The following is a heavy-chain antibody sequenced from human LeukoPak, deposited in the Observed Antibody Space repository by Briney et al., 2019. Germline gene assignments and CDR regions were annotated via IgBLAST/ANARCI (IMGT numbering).Heavy chain of an antibody. CDR1: GFTFSSYS. CDR3: ARDYSSSWYMDY. V-gene: IGHV3-21*01. D-gene: IGHD6-13*01. CDR2: ISSSSSYI. J-gene: IGHJ4*02. Sequence: GGSLRLSRAASGFTFSSYSMNWVRQAPGKGLEWVSSISSSSSYIYYADSVKGRFTISRDNAKNSLYLQMNSLRAEDTAVYYCARDYSSSWYMDYWGQGTLVTVSS.